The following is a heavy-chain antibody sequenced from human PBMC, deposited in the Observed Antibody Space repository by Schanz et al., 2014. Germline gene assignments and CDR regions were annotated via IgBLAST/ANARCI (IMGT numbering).Heavy chain of an antibody. J-gene: IGHJ5*02. CDR3: ARAVRHGYCNVVGCQNGGWFDI. V-gene: IGHV1-69*04. D-gene: IGHD2-2*03. Sequence: QVQLVQSGPEVKEPGSSMKVSCKASGGTFTSYTINWVRQAPGQGLEWMGRIIPILGIANYAQKFQGRVTITADRSTSTAYRELMSLRPEDTAVYYCARAVRHGYCNVVGCQNGGWFDIWGQGTLVIVSS. CDR1: GGTFTSYT. CDR2: IIPILGIA.